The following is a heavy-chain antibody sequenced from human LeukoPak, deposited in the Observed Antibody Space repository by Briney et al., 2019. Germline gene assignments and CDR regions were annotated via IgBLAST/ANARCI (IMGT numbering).Heavy chain of an antibody. CDR2: IYYSGST. V-gene: IGHV4-59*01. D-gene: IGHD4-17*01. CDR3: ARVHRYGDFFDY. CDR1: GGSISSYY. J-gene: IGHJ4*02. Sequence: SETLSLTCTVSGGSISSYYWSWIRQPPGKELEWIGYIYYSGSTNYNPSLKSRVTIAVDTSNNQFSLKLSSVTAADTAVYYCARVHRYGDFFDYWGQGTLVTVSS.